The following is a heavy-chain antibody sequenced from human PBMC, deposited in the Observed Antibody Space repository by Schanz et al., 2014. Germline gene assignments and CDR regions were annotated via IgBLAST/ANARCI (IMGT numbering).Heavy chain of an antibody. CDR2: LSAGADRI. J-gene: IGHJ4*02. D-gene: IGHD3-10*01. Sequence: EVQLVEYGGGLVQPGGSLRLSCAASGFTFNNYAMGWVRQAPGKGLEWVSALSAGADRIYYANSVKGRFTVTRDNSKNTVDLQMNSLTAEESGVYFRAKDTRMTAAGSGVFFDYWGQGTLVTVSS. CDR3: AKDTRMTAAGSGVFFDY. V-gene: IGHV3-23*04. CDR1: GFTFNNYA.